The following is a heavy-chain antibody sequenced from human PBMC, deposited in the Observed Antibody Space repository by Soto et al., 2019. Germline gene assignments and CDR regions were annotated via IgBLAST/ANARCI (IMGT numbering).Heavy chain of an antibody. Sequence: PWETLSLTCTVSGGSIRGYYWSWIRQPPGKGLEWIGYLYYSGITNYNPSLKSRLTISVDTSKNQFSLKLSSVTAADTAVYYCARRIEVAAADGVGYYYYLDVWGKGTSVTVSS. CDR1: GGSIRGYY. V-gene: IGHV4-59*08. CDR3: ARRIEVAAADGVGYYYYLDV. J-gene: IGHJ6*03. CDR2: LYYSGIT. D-gene: IGHD3-22*01.